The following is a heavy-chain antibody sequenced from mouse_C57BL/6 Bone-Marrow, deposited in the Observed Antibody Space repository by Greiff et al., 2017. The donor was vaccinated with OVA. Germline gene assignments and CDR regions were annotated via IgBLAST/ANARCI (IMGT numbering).Heavy chain of an antibody. CDR2: IYPRSGNT. J-gene: IGHJ4*01. D-gene: IGHD2-5*01. CDR1: GYTFTSYG. Sequence: VQLQQSGAELARPGASVKLSCKASGYTFTSYGISWVKQRPGQGLEWIGEIYPRSGNTYYNEKFKGKATLTADKSSSTAYMELRSLTSEDSAVYFCARRDYSNPLYAMDYWGQGTSVTVSS. CDR3: ARRDYSNPLYAMDY. V-gene: IGHV1-81*01.